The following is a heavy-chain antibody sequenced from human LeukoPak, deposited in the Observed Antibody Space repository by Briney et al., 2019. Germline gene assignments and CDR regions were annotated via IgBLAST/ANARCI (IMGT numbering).Heavy chain of an antibody. V-gene: IGHV1-69*06. CDR1: GGTFSSYA. CDR2: IIPIFGTA. D-gene: IGHD1-14*01. Sequence: SVKVSCKASGGTFSSYAITWVRQAPGQGLEWMGGIIPIFGTANYAQKFQGRVTITADKSTSTAYMDLSSLRSEDTAVYYCARVRAAGRTRDASDIWGQGTMVTVSS. J-gene: IGHJ3*02. CDR3: ARVRAAGRTRDASDI.